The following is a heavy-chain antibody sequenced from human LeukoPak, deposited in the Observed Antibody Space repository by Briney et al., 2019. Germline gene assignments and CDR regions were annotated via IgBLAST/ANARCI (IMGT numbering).Heavy chain of an antibody. V-gene: IGHV1-2*02. Sequence: ASVKVSCKASGYTFTGYYIHWVRQAPGQGLEWMGWIDPNSGGTKYAQKFQGGVTMTRDTSINTAYMELSRLRSDDTAVYYCARNHRSGSYDHWFDPWGQGTLVTVSS. CDR1: GYTFTGYY. CDR2: IDPNSGGT. D-gene: IGHD3-10*01. J-gene: IGHJ5*02. CDR3: ARNHRSGSYDHWFDP.